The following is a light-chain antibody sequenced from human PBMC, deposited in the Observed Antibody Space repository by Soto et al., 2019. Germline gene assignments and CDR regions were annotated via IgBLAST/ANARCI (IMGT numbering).Light chain of an antibody. CDR2: GAS. Sequence: DIQMTQSPSTPASVGDRVTITCRASQSISRWLAWYQQKPGKAHKLLIYGASSLESGVPSRFSGSGSGTEFTLTISSLLPDDFATYYCQQYSSSSVTFGGGTKVDIK. CDR3: QQYSSSSVT. J-gene: IGKJ4*01. CDR1: QSISRW. V-gene: IGKV1-5*03.